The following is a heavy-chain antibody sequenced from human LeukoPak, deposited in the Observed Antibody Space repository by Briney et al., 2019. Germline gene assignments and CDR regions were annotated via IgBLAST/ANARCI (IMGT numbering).Heavy chain of an antibody. Sequence: PGRSLRLSCTASGFTFGDYAMSWVRQAPGKGLEWVGFIRSKAYGGTTEYAASVKGRFTISRDDSKSIAYLQMNSLKTEDTAVYYCTRDLGLWKVPWYFDLWGRGTLVTVSS. V-gene: IGHV3-49*04. CDR2: IRSKAYGGTT. D-gene: IGHD5-18*01. CDR1: GFTFGDYA. CDR3: TRDLGLWKVPWYFDL. J-gene: IGHJ2*01.